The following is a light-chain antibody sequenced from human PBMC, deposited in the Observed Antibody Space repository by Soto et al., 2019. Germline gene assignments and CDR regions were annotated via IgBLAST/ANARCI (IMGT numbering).Light chain of an antibody. J-gene: IGKJ1*01. Sequence: ETVMTQSPSPLSVSPGARATLSCRASQRVSSSYLASYQQKPGQAPRLLIYGASTRATGIPARFSGSGSGTEFTLTISSLQSEDYSVYYCHQYNNWPPWTFGQGTKVDIK. V-gene: IGKV3-15*01. CDR1: QRVSSSY. CDR3: HQYNNWPPWT. CDR2: GAS.